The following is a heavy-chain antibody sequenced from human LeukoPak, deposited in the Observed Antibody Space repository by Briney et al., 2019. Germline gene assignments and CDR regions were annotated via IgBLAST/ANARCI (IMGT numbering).Heavy chain of an antibody. Sequence: PGGSLRLSCAAPGFTFSSCAMSWVRQAPGKGLEWVSAISGSGGRTYYADSVKGRFTISRDNSKNTLYLQMDSLRAEDTAVYYCAKDRGALTTVTTDTYFDYWGQGTLVTVSS. J-gene: IGHJ4*02. CDR2: ISGSGGRT. V-gene: IGHV3-23*01. CDR3: AKDRGALTTVTTDTYFDY. D-gene: IGHD4-17*01. CDR1: GFTFSSCA.